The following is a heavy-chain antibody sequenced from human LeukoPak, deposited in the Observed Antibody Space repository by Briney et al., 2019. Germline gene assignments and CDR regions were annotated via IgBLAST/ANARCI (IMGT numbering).Heavy chain of an antibody. Sequence: PSETLSLTCDVSGDSISSDYWSWIRQSQEKGLEWIGFIFYSGTTTYNPSLQSRVTISVDTSKNKFYLKLTSVTAADTAVYYCARTRPQDHGTSYMDVWGKGTTVTVSS. CDR2: IFYSGTT. J-gene: IGHJ6*03. CDR1: GDSISSDY. V-gene: IGHV4-59*08. D-gene: IGHD4-17*01. CDR3: ARTRPQDHGTSYMDV.